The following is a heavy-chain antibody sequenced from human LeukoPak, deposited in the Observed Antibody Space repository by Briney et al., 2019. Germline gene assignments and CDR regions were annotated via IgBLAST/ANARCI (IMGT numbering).Heavy chain of an antibody. J-gene: IGHJ4*02. CDR2: INPSGGST. Sequence: ASVKVSCKASGYTFNSYYMHWVRQAPGQGLEWMGIINPSGGSTSYAQKFQGRVTMTRDTSTSTVYMELSSLRSEDTAVYYSARTYYYDSSGYYPYYWGQGTLVTVSS. CDR3: ARTYYYDSSGYYPYY. V-gene: IGHV1-46*02. D-gene: IGHD3-22*01. CDR1: GYTFNSYY.